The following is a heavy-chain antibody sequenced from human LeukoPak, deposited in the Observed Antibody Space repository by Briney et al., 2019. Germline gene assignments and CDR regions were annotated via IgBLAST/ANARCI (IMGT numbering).Heavy chain of an antibody. CDR1: VYTFTGYY. V-gene: IGHV1-2*02. D-gene: IGHD4-17*01. CDR3: GRDSADYGDYDY. Sequence: GASVKVSCKASVYTFTGYYMHWVRQAPGQGLEWMGWINPNSGGTSYARKFQGRVTMTRDTSTSTVYMELSSLRSEDTAVYYCGRDSADYGDYDYWGQGTLVTVSS. J-gene: IGHJ4*02. CDR2: INPNSGGT.